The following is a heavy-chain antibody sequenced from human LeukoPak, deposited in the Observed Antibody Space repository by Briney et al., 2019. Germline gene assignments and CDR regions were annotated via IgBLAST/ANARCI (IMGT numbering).Heavy chain of an antibody. CDR1: GFTFSTYN. D-gene: IGHD3-22*01. J-gene: IGHJ4*02. CDR2: INADSSTI. Sequence: PGESLRLSCAASGFTFSTYNMNWVRQAPGKGLEWISYINADSSTIQYADSVRGRFTTSRDNAKNSLYLQMNSLRAEDTAVYYCVRDNSRGQSLGVIYWGQGSLVTVPS. V-gene: IGHV3-48*01. CDR3: VRDNSRGQSLGVIY.